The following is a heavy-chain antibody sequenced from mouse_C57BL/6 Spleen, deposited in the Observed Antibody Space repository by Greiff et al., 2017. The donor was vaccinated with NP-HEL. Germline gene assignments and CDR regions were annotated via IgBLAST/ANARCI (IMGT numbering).Heavy chain of an antibody. D-gene: IGHD2-3*01. V-gene: IGHV6-3*01. CDR2: IRLKSDNYAT. CDR3: TGYHDGYYGDWYFDV. CDR1: GFTFSNYW. J-gene: IGHJ1*03. Sequence: EVKLVESGGGLVQPGGSMKLSCVASGFTFSNYWMNWVRQSPEKGLEWVAQIRLKSDNYATHYAESVKGRFTISRDDSKSSVYLQMNNLRAEDTGIYYCTGYHDGYYGDWYFDVWGTGTTVTVSS.